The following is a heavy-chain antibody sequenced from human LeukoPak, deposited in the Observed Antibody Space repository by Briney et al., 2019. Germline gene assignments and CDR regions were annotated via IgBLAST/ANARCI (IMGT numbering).Heavy chain of an antibody. V-gene: IGHV1-8*01. D-gene: IGHD1-14*01. CDR1: GYTFTSYD. CDR3: ARGNRPRGLGYYYGMDV. CDR2: MNPNSGNT. J-gene: IGHJ6*02. Sequence: GASVKVSCKASGYTFTSYDINWVRQATGQGLEWMGWMNPNSGNTGYAQKFQGRVTMTRNTSISTAYTELSSPRSEDTAVYYCARGNRPRGLGYYYGMDVWGQGTTVTVSS.